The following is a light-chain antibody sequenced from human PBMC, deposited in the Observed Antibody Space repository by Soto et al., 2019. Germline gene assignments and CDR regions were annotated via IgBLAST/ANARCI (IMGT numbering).Light chain of an antibody. CDR1: SSDVGGYNY. J-gene: IGLJ1*01. V-gene: IGLV2-11*01. Sequence: QSALTQPRSLSGAPGQSVTISCTGTSSDVGGYNYVSWYQQHPGKAPKVMIYDVSKRPSGVPDRLSGSKSGNTASLTISGLQAEDEADYYCCSYAGSSSYVFGAGTKLTVL. CDR3: CSYAGSSSYV. CDR2: DVS.